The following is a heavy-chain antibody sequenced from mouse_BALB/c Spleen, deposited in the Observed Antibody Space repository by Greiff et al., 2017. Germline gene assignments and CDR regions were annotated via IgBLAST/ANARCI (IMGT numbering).Heavy chain of an antibody. V-gene: IGHV1-87*01. J-gene: IGHJ4*01. D-gene: IGHD2-3*01. CDR2: IYPGDGDT. CDR1: GYTFTSYW. Sequence: QVHVKQSGAELARPGASVKLSCKASGYTFTSYWMQWVKQRPGQGLEWIGAIYPGDGDTRYTQKFKGKATLTADKSSSTAYMQLSSLASEDSAVYYCARDGYYDYYAMDYWGQGTSVTVSS. CDR3: ARDGYYDYYAMDY.